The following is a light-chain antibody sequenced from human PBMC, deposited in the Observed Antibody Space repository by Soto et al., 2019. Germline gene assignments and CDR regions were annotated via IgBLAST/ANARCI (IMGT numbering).Light chain of an antibody. CDR1: QYIDNY. Sequence: DIQMTQSPSSLSASVGDRVTITCRASQYIDNYVAWYQQKPGTPPKLLIFGAYTLQSGVPSRFSGSGSGTDFTLSISSLQPEDFATYYCQQTHSLPLSFGPGTKVDIK. J-gene: IGKJ3*01. CDR3: QQTHSLPLS. CDR2: GAY. V-gene: IGKV1-27*01.